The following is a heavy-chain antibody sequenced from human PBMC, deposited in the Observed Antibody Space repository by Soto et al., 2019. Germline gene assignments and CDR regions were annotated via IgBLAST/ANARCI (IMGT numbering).Heavy chain of an antibody. CDR1: GFTFSSYS. J-gene: IGHJ5*02. CDR2: ISSSSSYI. V-gene: IGHV3-21*01. Sequence: GGSLRLSCAASGFTFSSYSMNWVRQAPGKGLEWVSSISSSSSYIYYADSVKGRFTISRDNAKNSLYLQMNSLRAEDTAVYYCAISGGSELFTMVRGVIFWFDPWGQGTLVTVSS. CDR3: AISGGSELFTMVRGVIFWFDP. D-gene: IGHD3-10*01.